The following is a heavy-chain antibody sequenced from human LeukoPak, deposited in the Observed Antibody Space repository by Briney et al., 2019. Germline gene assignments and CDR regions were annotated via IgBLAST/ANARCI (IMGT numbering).Heavy chain of an antibody. CDR3: ARDRGGSGDFDY. CDR1: GYTFTNYA. D-gene: IGHD3-10*01. CDR2: INAGIGDT. J-gene: IGHJ4*02. V-gene: IGHV1-3*03. Sequence: ASVKVSCKASGYTFTNYAMHWVRQAPGQRPEWMGWINAGIGDTKYSQEFQDRVTITRDTSASTAYMELSSLTSDDMAVYYCARDRGGSGDFDYWGQGTLVTVSS.